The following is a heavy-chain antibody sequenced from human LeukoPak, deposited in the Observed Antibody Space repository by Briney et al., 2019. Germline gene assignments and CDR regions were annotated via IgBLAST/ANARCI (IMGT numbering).Heavy chain of an antibody. J-gene: IGHJ4*02. V-gene: IGHV3-23*01. Sequence: GGSLRLSCAASGFTFSSSAMSWARQAPGKGLEWVSTIGGGGGTYYADSVKGRFTISRDSSKNTLYLDMNSLRAEDTAVYFCAKRTPYYFHYWGQGTLVTVSS. CDR1: GFTFSSSA. CDR3: AKRTPYYFHY. CDR2: IGGGGGT.